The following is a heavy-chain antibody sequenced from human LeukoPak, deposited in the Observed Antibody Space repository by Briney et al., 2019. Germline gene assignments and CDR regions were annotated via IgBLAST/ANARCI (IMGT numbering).Heavy chain of an antibody. CDR3: AKVPLVGATLYYFDY. V-gene: IGHV3-30*18. Sequence: GGSLRLSCAASGFTFSSYCMHWVRQAPGKGLEWVAVISYDGSNKYYADSVKGRFTISRDNSKNTLYLQMNSLRAEDTAVYYCAKVPLVGATLYYFDYWGQGTLVTVSS. CDR1: GFTFSSYC. CDR2: ISYDGSNK. J-gene: IGHJ4*02. D-gene: IGHD1-26*01.